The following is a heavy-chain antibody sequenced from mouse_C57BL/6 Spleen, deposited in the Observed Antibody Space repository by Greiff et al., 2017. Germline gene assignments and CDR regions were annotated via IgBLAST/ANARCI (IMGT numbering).Heavy chain of an antibody. CDR2: IRSISSNYAT. CDR3: VSPENGDYRYFDV. Sequence: EVQVVESGGGLVQPKGSLKLSCAASGFTFNTYAMPWVRQAPGKGLEWVARIRSISSNYATSYADSVKVSFTISSDDSESMIYLQMKKMKTEDTDVNSSVSPENGDYRYFDVWGTGTTVTVSS. D-gene: IGHD2-13*01. V-gene: IGHV10-3*01. CDR1: GFTFNTYA. J-gene: IGHJ1*03.